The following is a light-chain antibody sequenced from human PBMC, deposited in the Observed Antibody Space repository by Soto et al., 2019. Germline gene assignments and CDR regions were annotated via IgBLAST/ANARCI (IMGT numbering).Light chain of an antibody. CDR2: QIS. Sequence: DIVLTQTPLSSPVTLGQPASICCGSSQSLVHSDGNTYLSWLQQRPGQPPRLLIYQISKRFTGVPDRFSGSGAGTDFTLTISRVESEDVGIYYCMQATQLRTFGQGTKVDIK. CDR1: QSLVHSDGNTY. J-gene: IGKJ1*01. CDR3: MQATQLRT. V-gene: IGKV2-24*01.